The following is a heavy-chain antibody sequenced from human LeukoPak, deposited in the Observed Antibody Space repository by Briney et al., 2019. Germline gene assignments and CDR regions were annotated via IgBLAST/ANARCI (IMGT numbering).Heavy chain of an antibody. V-gene: IGHV4-59*01. CDR2: ISYTGST. D-gene: IGHD3-10*01. J-gene: IGHJ5*02. Sequence: SETLSPTCTVSGGSISPYFWSWFRQPPGKGLEWIGYISYTGSTIYSPSLKSRVTISVDTSKNQFSLQLTSVTAADTAVYYCARDDYRGVTNFDPWGQGTLVTVSS. CDR3: ARDDYRGVTNFDP. CDR1: GGSISPYF.